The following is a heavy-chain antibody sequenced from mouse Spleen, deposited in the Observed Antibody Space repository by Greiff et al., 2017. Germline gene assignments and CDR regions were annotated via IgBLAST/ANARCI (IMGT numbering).Heavy chain of an antibody. Sequence: QVQLKESGAELVRPGASVTLSCKASGYTFTDYEMHWVKQTPVHGLEWIGAIDPETGGTAYNQKFKGKAILTADKSSSTAYMELRSLTSEDSAVYYCTRGDGYSYYFDYWGQGTTLTVSS. CDR3: TRGDGYSYYFDY. J-gene: IGHJ2*01. CDR1: GYTFTDYE. V-gene: IGHV1-15*01. D-gene: IGHD2-3*01. CDR2: IDPETGGT.